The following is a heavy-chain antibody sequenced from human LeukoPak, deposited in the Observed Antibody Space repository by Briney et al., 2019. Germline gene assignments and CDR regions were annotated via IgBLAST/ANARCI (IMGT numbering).Heavy chain of an antibody. J-gene: IGHJ5*02. Sequence: SETLSLTCAVYGGSFSGYYWSWIRQPPGKGLEWIGEINHSGSTNYNPSLKSRVTISVDTSKNQFSLKLSSVTAADTAVYYCARQKPGLRYGSGFYEANRFDPWGQGTLVTVSS. CDR3: ARQKPGLRYGSGFYEANRFDP. CDR2: INHSGST. CDR1: GGSFSGYY. V-gene: IGHV4-34*01. D-gene: IGHD3-10*01.